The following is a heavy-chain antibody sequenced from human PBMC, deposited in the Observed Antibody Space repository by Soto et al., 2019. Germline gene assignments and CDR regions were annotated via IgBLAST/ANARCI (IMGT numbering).Heavy chain of an antibody. Sequence: QVQLVESGGGVVQPGRSLRLSCAASGFSRYGMHWVRQAPGKGLEWVAVIWYDGSKEYYSDSVKGRFTISRDDSRNTVYLQMNSLRAEDTAVYYCARDPATVTSYFDYWGQGTPVTVSS. CDR1: GFSRYG. J-gene: IGHJ4*02. V-gene: IGHV3-33*01. D-gene: IGHD4-17*01. CDR3: ARDPATVTSYFDY. CDR2: IWYDGSKE.